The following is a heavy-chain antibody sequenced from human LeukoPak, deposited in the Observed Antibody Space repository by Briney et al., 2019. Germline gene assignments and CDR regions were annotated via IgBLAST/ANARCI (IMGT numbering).Heavy chain of an antibody. V-gene: IGHV1-69*13. Sequence: SVKVSCKASGYTFTGYYMHWVRQAPGQGLEWMGGIIPIFGTANYAQKFQGRVTITADESTSTAYMELSSLRSEDTAVYYCARGATIFGVVIQLAYWGQGTLVTVSS. D-gene: IGHD3-3*01. CDR2: IIPIFGTA. CDR1: GYTFTGYY. CDR3: ARGATIFGVVIQLAY. J-gene: IGHJ4*02.